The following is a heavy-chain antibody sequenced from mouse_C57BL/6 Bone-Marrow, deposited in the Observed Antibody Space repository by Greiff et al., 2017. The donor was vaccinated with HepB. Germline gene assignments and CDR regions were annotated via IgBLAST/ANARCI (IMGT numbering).Heavy chain of an antibody. V-gene: IGHV2-5*01. J-gene: IGHJ3*01. Sequence: VKLMESGPGLVQPSQSLSITCTVSGFSLTSYGVHWVRQSPGKGLEWLGVIWRGGSTDYNAAFMSRLSITKDNSKSQVFSRMNSMQADDTAIYYCAKRPRFAYWGQGTLVTVSA. CDR1: GFSLTSYG. CDR2: IWRGGST. CDR3: AKRPRFAY.